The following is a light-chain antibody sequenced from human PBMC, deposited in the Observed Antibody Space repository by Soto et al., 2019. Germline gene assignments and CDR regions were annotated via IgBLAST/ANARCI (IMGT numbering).Light chain of an antibody. CDR1: QSISSY. J-gene: IGKJ1*01. V-gene: IGKV1-39*01. CDR3: QQSYSTPRT. Sequence: DIQMTQSPSSLSASVGDRVTITCRASQSISSYLNWYQQKPGKAPKLLIYAASSLQSGVPSRFSGSGSGTEFTLTISSLQPEDFATYYCQQSYSTPRTCGQGTKVEI. CDR2: AAS.